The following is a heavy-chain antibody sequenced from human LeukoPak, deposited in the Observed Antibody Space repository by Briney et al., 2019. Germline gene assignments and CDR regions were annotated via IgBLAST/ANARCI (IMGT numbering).Heavy chain of an antibody. D-gene: IGHD3-3*01. V-gene: IGHV4-31*03. J-gene: IGHJ6*03. CDR3: ARDAREYDFWSGNYYYYYMDV. Sequence: SETLSLTCTVSGGSISSGGYYWSWIRQHPGKGLEWIGYIYYSGSTYYNPSLKSRVTISVDTPKNQFSLKLSSVTAADTAVYCCARDAREYDFWSGNYYYYYMDVWGKGTTVTVSS. CDR2: IYYSGST. CDR1: GGSISSGGYY.